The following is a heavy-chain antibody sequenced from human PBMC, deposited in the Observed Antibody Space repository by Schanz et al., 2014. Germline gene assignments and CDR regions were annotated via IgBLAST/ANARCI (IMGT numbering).Heavy chain of an antibody. CDR3: ARDDRAYYYGMDV. D-gene: IGHD3-22*01. CDR1: GYTFSDYG. CDR2: INPNTGGT. Sequence: QVQLVQSGAEVKKPGASVKVSCKTSGYTFSDYGITWVRQAPGQGLEWMGRINPNTGGTNFAQKFQGWVTVTRDTSISTVYMELSRVTYEDTAVYYCARDDRAYYYGMDVWGQGTTVTVSS. V-gene: IGHV1-2*04. J-gene: IGHJ6*02.